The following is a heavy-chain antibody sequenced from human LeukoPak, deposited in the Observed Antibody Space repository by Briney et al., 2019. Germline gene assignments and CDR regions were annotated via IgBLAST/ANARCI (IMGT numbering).Heavy chain of an antibody. V-gene: IGHV3-53*05. Sequence: GGSLRLSCAASGFTVSSNYMSWVRQAPGKGLEGVSVIYSGGSTYYADSVKGRFTISRDNSKNMVYLQMISLRAEDTAVYYCARTREQWQVLDYWGQGTLVTVSS. CDR3: ARTREQWQVLDY. J-gene: IGHJ4*02. D-gene: IGHD6-19*01. CDR1: GFTVSSNY. CDR2: IYSGGST.